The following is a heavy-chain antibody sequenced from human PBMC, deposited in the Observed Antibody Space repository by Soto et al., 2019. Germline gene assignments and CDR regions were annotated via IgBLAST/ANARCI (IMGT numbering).Heavy chain of an antibody. J-gene: IGHJ6*02. Sequence: GESLKISCKGSGYSFTSYWISWVRQMPGKGLEWMGRIDPSDSYTNYSPSFQGHVTISADKSISTAYLQWSSLKASDTAMYYCAISLVVPAANGYYYSMDVWGQGTTVTVSS. CDR2: IDPSDSYT. CDR1: GYSFTSYW. D-gene: IGHD2-2*01. CDR3: AISLVVPAANGYYYSMDV. V-gene: IGHV5-10-1*01.